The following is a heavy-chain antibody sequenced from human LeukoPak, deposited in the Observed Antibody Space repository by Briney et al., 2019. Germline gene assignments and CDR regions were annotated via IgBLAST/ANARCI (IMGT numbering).Heavy chain of an antibody. J-gene: IGHJ4*02. CDR3: ARRTDRSFWYLDY. Sequence: GESLKISCKGSGYSFTNYWIGWVRLMPGKGLEWMGITYPGDSDTRYSPSFQGQVTTSADKSISTAYLQWSSLKASDTAIYYCARRTDRSFWYLDYWGQGTLVTVSS. CDR2: TYPGDSDT. CDR1: GYSFTNYW. V-gene: IGHV5-51*01.